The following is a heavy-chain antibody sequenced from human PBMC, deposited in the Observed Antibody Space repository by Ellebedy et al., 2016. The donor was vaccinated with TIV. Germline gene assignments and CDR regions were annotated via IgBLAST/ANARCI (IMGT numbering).Heavy chain of an antibody. D-gene: IGHD5-12*01. V-gene: IGHV3-7*01. J-gene: IGHJ4*02. CDR3: ARDESVATMADY. CDR2: IKQHGTEK. Sequence: GGSLRLXXAASGFTFSDYWMSWVRQAPGKGLEWVANIKQHGTEKYYVDSVKGRFTISRDNAKNSLDLQMNSLRVEDTAVYYCARDESVATMADYWGQGTLVTVSS. CDR1: GFTFSDYW.